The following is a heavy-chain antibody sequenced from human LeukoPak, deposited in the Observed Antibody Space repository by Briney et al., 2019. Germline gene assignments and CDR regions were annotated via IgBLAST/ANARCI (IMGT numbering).Heavy chain of an antibody. CDR2: IFTTGTT. J-gene: IGHJ6*03. D-gene: IGHD3-3*01. CDR1: SDKISSYY. CDR3: ARGVTLFGGHYMDV. V-gene: IGHV4-4*07. Sequence: SETLSLTCNVPSDKISSYYWNWIRRPAGKGLEWVGRIFTTGTTNYSPSLKSRVTISIDRSKNQFYLNLSSVTAADTAVYYCARGVTLFGGHYMDVWGKGTTVTVSS.